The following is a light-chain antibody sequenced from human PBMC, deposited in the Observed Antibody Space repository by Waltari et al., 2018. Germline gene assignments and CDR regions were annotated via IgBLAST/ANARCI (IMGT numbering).Light chain of an antibody. J-gene: IGKJ5*01. CDR3: QRRTGWPMT. CDR2: DAS. Sequence: EVVLTQSPATLSLSPGERATLSCRASQSVSNSLAWYRQKPGQAPSLLIYDASTGAAGIPDRFSGSGSGTDFTLTIISLEPEDFAVYYCQRRTGWPMTFGQGTRLEIK. CDR1: QSVSNS. V-gene: IGKV3-11*01.